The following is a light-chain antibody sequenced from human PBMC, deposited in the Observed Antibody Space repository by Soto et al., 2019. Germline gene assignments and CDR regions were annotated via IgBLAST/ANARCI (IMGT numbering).Light chain of an antibody. CDR3: QQYNSYPLT. Sequence: DIQMTQSPSTLSASVGDRVTITCRARQTIDTWLAWYQQKPGKAPKVLIYKASSLESGVPSRFSGSGSGTELTLTISSLQPDDFATYYCQQYNSYPLTFGGGTKVEIK. V-gene: IGKV1-5*03. CDR1: QTIDTW. CDR2: KAS. J-gene: IGKJ4*01.